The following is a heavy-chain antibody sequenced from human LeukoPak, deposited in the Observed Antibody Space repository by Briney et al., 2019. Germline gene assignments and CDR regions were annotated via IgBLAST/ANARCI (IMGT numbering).Heavy chain of an antibody. V-gene: IGHV3-74*03. CDR3: GQVGY. D-gene: IGHD1-26*01. CDR1: GLAFDTFW. Sequence: GGSLRLSCVTYGLAFDTFWMHWVRQAPGKGLMWVARININGTFSTYADSVQGRFTVFRDNAKKTLYLQMNSLRVEDTATYFCGQVGYWGQGTLVTVAS. J-gene: IGHJ4*02. CDR2: ININGTFS.